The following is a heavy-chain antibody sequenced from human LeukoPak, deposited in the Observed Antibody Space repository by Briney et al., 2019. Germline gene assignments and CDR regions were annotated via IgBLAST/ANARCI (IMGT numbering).Heavy chain of an antibody. J-gene: IGHJ5*02. D-gene: IGHD6-13*01. CDR3: ARDSDSSNWPGGNWFDP. CDR1: GGSISSYY. V-gene: IGHV4-4*07. Sequence: SETLSLTCTVSGGSISSYYWSWIRQPAGKGLEWIGRIYTSGSTNYNPSLKGRVTMSVDTSKNQFSLKLTSVTAADTAVYYCARDSDSSNWPGGNWFDPWGQGTLVTVSS. CDR2: IYTSGST.